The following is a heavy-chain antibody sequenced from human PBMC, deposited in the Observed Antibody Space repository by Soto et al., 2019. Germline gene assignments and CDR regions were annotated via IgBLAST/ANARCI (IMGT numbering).Heavy chain of an antibody. J-gene: IGHJ4*01. V-gene: IGHV4-4*02. Sequence: SGTLSLTFAFNSYSIIGTHWWSQVSGPPGEGLEFIGETHHSRGTNYNPSLRSRVTMSLDKSKNQLSLILYSVTAADTGVYYCARYSAASGTYYFDYWGQGTLVTVSS. D-gene: IGHD6-13*01. CDR3: ARYSAASGTYYFDY. CDR1: SYSIIGTHW. CDR2: THHSRGT.